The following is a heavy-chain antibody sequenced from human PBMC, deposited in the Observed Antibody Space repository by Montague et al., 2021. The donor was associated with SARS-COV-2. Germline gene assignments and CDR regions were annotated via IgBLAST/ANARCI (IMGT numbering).Heavy chain of an antibody. CDR3: ARGLPPPPSYYYESSGYYFDQ. Sequence: SETLSLTCAVYDGSFSDYSWTWIRRPPGKGLEWIGEINHSGGTNYSPSLKSRVTISLDTSKNQFSLNLNSVTAADTAVYYCARGLPPPPSYYYESSGYYFDQWGQGTLVTVSS. V-gene: IGHV4-34*01. CDR1: DGSFSDYS. J-gene: IGHJ4*02. CDR2: INHSGGT. D-gene: IGHD3-22*01.